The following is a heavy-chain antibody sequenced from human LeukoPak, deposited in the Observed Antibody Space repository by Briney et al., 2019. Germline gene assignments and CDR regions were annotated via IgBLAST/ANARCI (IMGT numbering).Heavy chain of an antibody. V-gene: IGHV1-69*13. Sequence: SVKVSCKASGGTFSSYAISWVRQAPGQGLEWMGGIIPIFGTANYAQKFQGRVTITADESTSTAYMELSSLRSEDTAVYYRARGQIVGAGGYFDYWGQGTLVTVSS. D-gene: IGHD1-26*01. CDR1: GGTFSSYA. CDR3: ARGQIVGAGGYFDY. J-gene: IGHJ4*02. CDR2: IIPIFGTA.